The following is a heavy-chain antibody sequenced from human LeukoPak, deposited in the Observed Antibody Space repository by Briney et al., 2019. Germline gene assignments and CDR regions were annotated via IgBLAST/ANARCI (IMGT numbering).Heavy chain of an antibody. D-gene: IGHD5-24*01. CDR2: IYSGGTT. V-gene: IGHV3-53*01. J-gene: IGHJ2*01. CDR1: GFTVGTKY. CDR3: ARVGDHFHWNLDL. Sequence: PGESLRLSCAASGFTVGTKYMNWVRQAPGKGLEWVSIIYSGGTTYYADSVKGRFTISRDTSKNTLSLQMNSLRAEDTAVYFCARVGDHFHWNLDLWGRGTLVTVSS.